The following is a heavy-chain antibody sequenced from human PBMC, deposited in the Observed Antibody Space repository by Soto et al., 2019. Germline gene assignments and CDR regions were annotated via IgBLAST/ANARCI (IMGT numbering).Heavy chain of an antibody. CDR2: ISYDGSNK. J-gene: IGHJ4*02. CDR1: GFTFSSYG. Sequence: PGGSLRLSCAASGFTFSSYGMHWVRQAPGKGLEWVAVISYDGSNKYYADSVKGRFTISRDNSKNTLYLQMNSLRAEDTAVYYCAKPATDYWGQGTLVTVSS. CDR3: AKPATDY. V-gene: IGHV3-30*18.